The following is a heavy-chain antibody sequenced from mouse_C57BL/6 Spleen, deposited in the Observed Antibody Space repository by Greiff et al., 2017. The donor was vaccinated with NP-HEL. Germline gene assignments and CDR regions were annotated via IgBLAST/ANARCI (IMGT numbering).Heavy chain of an antibody. D-gene: IGHD2-2*01. Sequence: EVQLQQSGPELVKPGASVKIPCKASGYTFTDYNMDWVKQSHGKSLEWIGDINPNNGGTIYNQKFKGKATLTVDKSSRTAYMERRSLTSEVTAVYYCARGYYGYDVDWFAYWGQGTLVTVSA. J-gene: IGHJ3*01. CDR3: ARGYYGYDVDWFAY. V-gene: IGHV1-18*01. CDR1: GYTFTDYN. CDR2: INPNNGGT.